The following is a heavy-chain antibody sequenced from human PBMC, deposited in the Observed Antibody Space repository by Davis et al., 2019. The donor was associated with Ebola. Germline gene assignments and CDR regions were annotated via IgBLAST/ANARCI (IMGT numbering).Heavy chain of an antibody. J-gene: IGHJ5*02. V-gene: IGHV3-7*01. CDR2: IQQDGSEK. Sequence: GESLKISCAASGFTFNDYWMTWVRQAPGKGLEWVANIQQDGSEKYYVDSVKGRFITSRDNGKNSLYLQMNSLRAEDTAVYYCARGDLAIDPWGQGTLVTVSS. CDR1: GFTFNDYW. CDR3: ARGDLAIDP.